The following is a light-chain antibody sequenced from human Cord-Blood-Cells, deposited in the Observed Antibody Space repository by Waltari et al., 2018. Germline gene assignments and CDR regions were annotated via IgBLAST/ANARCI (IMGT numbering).Light chain of an antibody. CDR2: DVS. CDR3: SSYTSSSTLEV. CDR1: SIDVGGYNH. V-gene: IGLV2-14*01. Sequence: QSALTQPASVSASPGQSITISCTGTSIDVGGYNHVSWYQQHPGKAPKLMIYDVSKRPSGVSNRFSGSKSGNTASLTISGLQAEDEADYYCSSYTSSSTLEVFGGGTKLTVL. J-gene: IGLJ2*01.